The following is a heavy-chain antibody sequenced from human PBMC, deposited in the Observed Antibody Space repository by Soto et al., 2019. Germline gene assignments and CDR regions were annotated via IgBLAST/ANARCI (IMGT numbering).Heavy chain of an antibody. CDR1: GTSISSYY. V-gene: IGHV4-59*12. D-gene: IGHD3-3*01. Sequence: SETLSLTCTVSGTSISSYYWSWIRQPPGKGLEWIANIHYSGTTNYNPSLASRVTLSVDTSKNQFSLRLTSVTAADTAVYYCARVRDWFDPWGQGTLVTVSS. J-gene: IGHJ5*02. CDR3: ARVRDWFDP. CDR2: IHYSGTT.